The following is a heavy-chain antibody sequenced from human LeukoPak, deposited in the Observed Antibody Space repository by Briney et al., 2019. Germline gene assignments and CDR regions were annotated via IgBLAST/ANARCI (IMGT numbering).Heavy chain of an antibody. Sequence: PGGSLRLSCAASRLTVSSYYMNWVRQAPGKGLEWVSIIYSGGSTDYADSVKGRFTISRDISKNTLYLQMNSLRAEDTAVYYCARESTMGRGFPRGFDIRGQGTMVTVSS. CDR3: ARESTMGRGFPRGFDI. D-gene: IGHD3-10*01. J-gene: IGHJ3*02. CDR1: RLTVSSYY. V-gene: IGHV3-66*01. CDR2: IYSGGST.